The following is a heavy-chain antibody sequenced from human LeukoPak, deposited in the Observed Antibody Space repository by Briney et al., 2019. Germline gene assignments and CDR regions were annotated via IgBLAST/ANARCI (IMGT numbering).Heavy chain of an antibody. Sequence: SETLSLTCAVSGGSFSGYYWSWIRQPPGKGLEWIGEIKHSGSTNYNPSLKSRVTISVDTSKNQFSLKLSSGTAADTAVYYCAGSGYSGYDLNYWGQGTLVTVSS. D-gene: IGHD5-12*01. J-gene: IGHJ4*02. V-gene: IGHV4-34*01. CDR3: AGSGYSGYDLNY. CDR2: IKHSGST. CDR1: GGSFSGYY.